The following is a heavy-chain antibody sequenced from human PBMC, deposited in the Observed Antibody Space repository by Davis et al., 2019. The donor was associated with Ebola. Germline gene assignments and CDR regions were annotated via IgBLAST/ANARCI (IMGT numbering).Heavy chain of an antibody. D-gene: IGHD2-8*02. V-gene: IGHV3-23*01. CDR1: EFTFSSYG. Sequence: PGGSLRLSCAASEFTFSSYGMTWVRQAPGKGLEWVSSISAGGTAPYHADSVKGRFTISRDNSKNTLSLHMDSLRGDDTAVYYCAKSFLITGSHMSEFRGVDYWGQGTVVTVSS. J-gene: IGHJ4*02. CDR2: ISAGGTAP. CDR3: AKSFLITGSHMSEFRGVDY.